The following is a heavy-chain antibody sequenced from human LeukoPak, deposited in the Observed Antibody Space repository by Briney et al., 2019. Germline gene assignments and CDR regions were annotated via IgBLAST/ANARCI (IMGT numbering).Heavy chain of an antibody. CDR3: ARDQDIVVVVAATPHFDY. CDR1: GYTFTNYD. J-gene: IGHJ4*02. D-gene: IGHD2-15*01. V-gene: IGHV1-8*01. CDR2: MNPKSGNT. Sequence: GASVKVSCKASGYTFTNYDINWVRQATGQGPEWMGWMNPKSGNTGYAQKFQGRVTMTRNTSISTAYMELSSLRSDDTAVYYCARDQDIVVVVAATPHFDYWGQGTLVTVSS.